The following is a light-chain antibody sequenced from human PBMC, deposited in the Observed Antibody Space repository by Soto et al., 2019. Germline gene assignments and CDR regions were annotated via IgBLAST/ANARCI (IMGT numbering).Light chain of an antibody. Sequence: EIVLTQSPSTLSLSPGERATLSCMASQSVTSNYLAWYQQKPGQAPRILIFAASSRATGIPDKFSGSGSGTDFTLTISRLEPGDFAVYYCQHYGSPSWTFGQGTKVDIK. CDR1: QSVTSNY. CDR2: AAS. J-gene: IGKJ1*01. V-gene: IGKV3-20*01. CDR3: QHYGSPSWT.